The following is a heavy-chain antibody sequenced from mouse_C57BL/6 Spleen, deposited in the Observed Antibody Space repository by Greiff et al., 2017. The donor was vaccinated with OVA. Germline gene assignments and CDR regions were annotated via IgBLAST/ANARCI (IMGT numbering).Heavy chain of an antibody. CDR2: IYPGDGDT. Sequence: VKVVESGPELVKPGASVKISCKASGYAFSSSWMNWVKQRPGKGLEWIGRIYPGDGDTNYNGKFKGKATLTADKSSSTAYMQLSSLTSEDSAVYFCARHADYYAMDYWGQGTSVTVSS. J-gene: IGHJ4*01. CDR1: GYAFSSSW. V-gene: IGHV1-82*01. CDR3: ARHADYYAMDY.